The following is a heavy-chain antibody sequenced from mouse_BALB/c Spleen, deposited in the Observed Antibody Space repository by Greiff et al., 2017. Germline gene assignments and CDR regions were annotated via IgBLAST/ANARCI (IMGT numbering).Heavy chain of an antibody. J-gene: IGHJ2*01. D-gene: IGHD3-2*01. Sequence: EVQLVESGGGLVQPGGSLKLSCAASGFTFSSYTMSWVRQTPEKRLEWVAYISNGGGSTYYPDTVKGRFTISRDNAKNTLYLQMSSLKSEDTAMYYCARQDSSGYFDYWGQGTTLTVSS. V-gene: IGHV5-12-2*01. CDR1: GFTFSSYT. CDR2: ISNGGGST. CDR3: ARQDSSGYFDY.